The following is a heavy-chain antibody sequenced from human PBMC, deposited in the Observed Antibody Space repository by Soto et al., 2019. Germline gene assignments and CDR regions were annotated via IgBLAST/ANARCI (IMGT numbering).Heavy chain of an antibody. Sequence: PGGALRLSCAASGFTFSSYAMSWVRQAPGKGLEWVSAISGSGGSTYYADSVKGRFTISRDNSKNTLYLQMNSLRAEDTAVYYCAKSPNYDSSGYYLNWFDPWGQGTQVTVSS. D-gene: IGHD3-22*01. CDR2: ISGSGGST. CDR3: AKSPNYDSSGYYLNWFDP. V-gene: IGHV3-23*01. J-gene: IGHJ5*02. CDR1: GFTFSSYA.